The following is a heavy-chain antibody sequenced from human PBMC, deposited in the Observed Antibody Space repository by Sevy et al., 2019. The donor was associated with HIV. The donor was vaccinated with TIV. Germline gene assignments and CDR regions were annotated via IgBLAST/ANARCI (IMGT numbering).Heavy chain of an antibody. CDR1: GFTFSDYY. Sequence: GGSLRLSCTASGFTFSDYYMSWIRQAPGKGLEWISYISSRDYFIYYADSVKGRFTISRDNAKNSMFLHMSSLRAEDTALYYCARVRYTYGHFFFDYWGQGTLVTVSS. D-gene: IGHD5-18*01. V-gene: IGHV3-11*01. CDR3: ARVRYTYGHFFFDY. J-gene: IGHJ4*02. CDR2: ISSRDYFI.